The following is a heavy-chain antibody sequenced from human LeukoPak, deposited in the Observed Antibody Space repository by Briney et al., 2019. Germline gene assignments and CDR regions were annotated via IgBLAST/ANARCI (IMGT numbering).Heavy chain of an antibody. CDR3: ARHDVVSRAFDI. CDR2: IYYIGST. V-gene: IGHV4-59*08. CDR1: GGSISSYY. J-gene: IGHJ3*02. D-gene: IGHD2-15*01. Sequence: SETLSLTCTVSGGSISSYYWSWIRQVPGKGLEWIAYIYYIGSTDYNPSLKSRVTISADTSKNQFSLNVSSVTAAGTAVYYCARHDVVSRAFDIWGPGTMVTVSS.